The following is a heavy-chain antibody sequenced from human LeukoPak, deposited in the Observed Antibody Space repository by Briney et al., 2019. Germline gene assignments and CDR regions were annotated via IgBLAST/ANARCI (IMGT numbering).Heavy chain of an antibody. CDR1: GGSISSYY. V-gene: IGHV4-59*08. Sequence: PSETLSLTCTVSGGSISSYYWSWIRQPPGKGLEWIGYIYYSGSTNYNPSLKSRVTISADTSKNQFSLKLSSVTAADTAVYYCARHGAAGVVTRFDYWGQGTLVTVSS. D-gene: IGHD3-3*01. J-gene: IGHJ4*02. CDR2: IYYSGST. CDR3: ARHGAAGVVTRFDY.